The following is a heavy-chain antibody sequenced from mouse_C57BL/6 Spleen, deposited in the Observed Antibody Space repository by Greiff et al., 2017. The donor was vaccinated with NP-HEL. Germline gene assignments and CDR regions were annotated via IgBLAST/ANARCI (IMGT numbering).Heavy chain of an antibody. Sequence: VQLQQSGAELAKPGASVKLSCKASGYTFTSYWMHWVKQRPGQGLEWIGYINPSSGYTKYNQKFKDKATLTADKSSSTAYMQLRSLTYEDSAVYYCACYYGSSPYAMDYWGQGTSVTVSS. J-gene: IGHJ4*01. CDR1: GYTFTSYW. V-gene: IGHV1-7*01. D-gene: IGHD1-1*01. CDR3: ACYYGSSPYAMDY. CDR2: INPSSGYT.